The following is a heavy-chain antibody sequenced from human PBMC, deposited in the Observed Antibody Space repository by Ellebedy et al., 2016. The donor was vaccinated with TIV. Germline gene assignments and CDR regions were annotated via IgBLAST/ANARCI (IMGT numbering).Heavy chain of an antibody. CDR2: MNPNSGDT. CDR3: VRGGLRPDT. Sequence: AASVKVSCNASAYSFISHDINWVRQATGQGLVWMGSMNPNSGDTGYAQKSQGRVTITRDTSITTAYMELTRLTSEDTAVYYCVRGGLRPDTWGQGSLIIVSS. D-gene: IGHD5/OR15-5a*01. CDR1: AYSFISHD. J-gene: IGHJ5*02. V-gene: IGHV1-8*01.